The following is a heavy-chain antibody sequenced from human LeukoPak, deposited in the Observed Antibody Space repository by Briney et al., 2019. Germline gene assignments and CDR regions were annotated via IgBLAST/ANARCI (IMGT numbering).Heavy chain of an antibody. CDR3: AALDIVVVPAAPYGMDV. CDR2: IVVGSGNT. J-gene: IGHJ6*02. D-gene: IGHD2-2*03. CDR1: GFTFTSSA. Sequence: SVKVSCKASGFTFTSSAMQWVRQARGQCLEWIGWIVVGSGNTNYAQKFQERVTITRDMSTSTAYMELRSLRSEDTAVYYCAALDIVVVPAAPYGMDVWGQGTTVTVSS. V-gene: IGHV1-58*02.